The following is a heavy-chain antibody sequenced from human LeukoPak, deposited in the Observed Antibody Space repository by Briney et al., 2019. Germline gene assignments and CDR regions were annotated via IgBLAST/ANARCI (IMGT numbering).Heavy chain of an antibody. D-gene: IGHD1-26*01. V-gene: IGHV3-53*01. CDR2: IYSGGST. Sequence: GGSLRLSCAASGFTVSSNYMSWVRQAPGKGLEWVSVIYSGGSTYFADSVKGRFTISRDNSKNTLYLHMNSLRAEDTAVYYCARGNELTYLFDYWGQGTLVTVSS. CDR3: ARGNELTYLFDY. J-gene: IGHJ4*02. CDR1: GFTVSSNY.